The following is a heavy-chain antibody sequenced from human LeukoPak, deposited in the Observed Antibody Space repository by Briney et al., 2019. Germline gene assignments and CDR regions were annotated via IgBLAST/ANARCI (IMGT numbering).Heavy chain of an antibody. CDR3: ARGEDIVSTISGDAFDI. J-gene: IGHJ3*02. D-gene: IGHD5/OR15-5a*01. V-gene: IGHV4-59*01. CDR2: IYYGGST. Sequence: PSETLSLTCTVSGGSISSYFWNWIRQPPGKGLEWIGYIYYGGSTNYNPSLKSRVTISVDTSKNQFSLNLNSVTAADTAVYYCARGEDIVSTISGDAFDIWGQGTMVTVAS. CDR1: GGSISSYF.